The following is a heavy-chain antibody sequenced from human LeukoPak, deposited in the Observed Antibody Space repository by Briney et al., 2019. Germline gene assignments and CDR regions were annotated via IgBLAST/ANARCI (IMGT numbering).Heavy chain of an antibody. CDR1: GYTFTGYY. CDR2: IIPILGIA. CDR3: ACRRSGIVVVVAATGDAFDI. J-gene: IGHJ3*02. D-gene: IGHD2-15*01. V-gene: IGHV1-69*02. Sequence: ASVKVSCKASGYTFTGYYMHWVRQAPGQGLEWMGRIIPILGIANYAQKFQGRVTITADKSTSTAYMELSSLRSEDTAVYYCACRRSGIVVVVAATGDAFDIWGQGTMVTVSS.